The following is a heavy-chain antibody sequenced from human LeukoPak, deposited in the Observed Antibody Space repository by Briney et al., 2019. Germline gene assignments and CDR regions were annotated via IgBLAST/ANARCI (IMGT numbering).Heavy chain of an antibody. CDR3: AREGCSGGSCYLLDY. J-gene: IGHJ4*02. V-gene: IGHV3-30*04. CDR1: GFTFSSYA. Sequence: PGGSLRLSCAASGFTFSSYAMHWVRQAPGKGLEWVAVISYDGSNKYYADSVKGRFTISRDNSKNTLYLQMNSLRAEGTAVYYCAREGCSGGSCYLLDYWGQGTLVTVSS. D-gene: IGHD2-15*01. CDR2: ISYDGSNK.